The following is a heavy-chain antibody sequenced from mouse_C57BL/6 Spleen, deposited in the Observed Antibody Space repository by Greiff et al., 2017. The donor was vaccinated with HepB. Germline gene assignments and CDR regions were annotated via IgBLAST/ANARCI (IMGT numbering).Heavy chain of an antibody. J-gene: IGHJ3*01. Sequence: VQLQQSGPELVKPGASVKMSCKASGYTFTDYNMHWVKQSHGKSLEWIGYINPNNGGTSYNQKFKGKATLTGNKSSSTAYMELRSLTSEDSAVYYCARRGGNYEGWFAYWGQGTLVTVSA. D-gene: IGHD2-1*01. CDR2: INPNNGGT. CDR1: GYTFTDYN. CDR3: ARRGGNYEGWFAY. V-gene: IGHV1-22*01.